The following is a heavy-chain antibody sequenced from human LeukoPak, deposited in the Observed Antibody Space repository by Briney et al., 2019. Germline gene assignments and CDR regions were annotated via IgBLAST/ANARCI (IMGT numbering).Heavy chain of an antibody. J-gene: IGHJ3*02. CDR2: IRSKANDYAT. D-gene: IGHD2-21*01. CDR1: GFTFSGSA. V-gene: IGHV3-73*01. CDR3: TGLLFSGAFDI. Sequence: LSGGSLRLSCAASGFTFSGSAMHWVRQTSGKGLEWVGRIRSKANDYATAYAASVKGRFTISRDDSKNTAYLQMNSLKTEDTAVYYCTGLLFSGAFDIWGQGTMVTVSS.